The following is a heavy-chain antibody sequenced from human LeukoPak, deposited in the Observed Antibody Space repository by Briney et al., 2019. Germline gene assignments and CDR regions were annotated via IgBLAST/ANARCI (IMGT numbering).Heavy chain of an antibody. Sequence: PGGSLRLSCAASGFTFRNYWMHWVRQAPGKGLEWVAVIWYDGSNKNYADSVKGRFTISRDNSKNTVYLQMNSLRAEDTAVYYCVRDPYEAYWGQGTLVTVSS. CDR1: GFTFRNYW. CDR2: IWYDGSNK. D-gene: IGHD5-12*01. CDR3: VRDPYEAY. J-gene: IGHJ4*02. V-gene: IGHV3-33*08.